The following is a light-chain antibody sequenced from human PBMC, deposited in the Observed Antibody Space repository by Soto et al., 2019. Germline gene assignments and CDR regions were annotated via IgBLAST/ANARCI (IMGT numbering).Light chain of an antibody. J-gene: IGKJ3*01. CDR3: QQRGNWPPT. V-gene: IGKV3-11*01. Sequence: EVVLTQSPATLSLSPGERATLSCRASQSVSSYLAWYQQKPGQTPRLLLYDASNRATGILARFSGSGSGTDFTLTISSLEPEDFAFYFCQQRGNWPPTFGPGTKVDI. CDR1: QSVSSY. CDR2: DAS.